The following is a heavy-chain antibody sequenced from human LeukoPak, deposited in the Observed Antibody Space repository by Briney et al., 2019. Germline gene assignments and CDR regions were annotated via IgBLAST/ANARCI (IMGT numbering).Heavy chain of an antibody. J-gene: IGHJ4*01. CDR1: GFTFDDYA. Sequence: GGSLRLSCAASGFTFDDYAMHWVRQAPGKGLEWVSGISWNSGSIGYADSVKGRFTISRDNAKNSLYLQMNSLRAEDTALYYCAKTPMDRYCSSTSCYYFDYRGHGTLVTVSS. V-gene: IGHV3-9*01. D-gene: IGHD2-2*01. CDR3: AKTPMDRYCSSTSCYYFDY. CDR2: ISWNSGSI.